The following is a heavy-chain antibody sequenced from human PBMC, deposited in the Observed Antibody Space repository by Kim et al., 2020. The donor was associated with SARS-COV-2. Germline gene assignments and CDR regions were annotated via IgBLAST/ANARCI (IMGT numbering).Heavy chain of an antibody. CDR3: AIDEADFCSGHHMDV. D-gene: IGHD3-3*01. CDR1: GGSISSSSYY. V-gene: IGHV4-39*01. CDR2: IYYSGST. Sequence: SETLSLTCTVSGGSISSSSYYWGWIRQPPGKGLEWFGSIYYSGSTYYNPSLKSRVTISVDTSKNQFSLKLSSVTAADTAVYYCAIDEADFCSGHHMDVWG. J-gene: IGHJ6*03.